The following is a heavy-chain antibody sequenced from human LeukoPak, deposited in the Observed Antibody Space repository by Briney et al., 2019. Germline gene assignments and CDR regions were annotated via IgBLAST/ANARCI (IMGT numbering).Heavy chain of an antibody. CDR3: ASGYRFRN. V-gene: IGHV1-2*02. D-gene: IGHD5-18*01. CDR2: INPNRGGT. J-gene: IGHJ4*02. Sequence: ASVKVSCKASGYPXTDHYMHWVLQAPGQGLEWMGWINPNRGGTDYAQKFQGRVTMTRDTSISTAYMELSRLRYDDTAVYYCASGYRFRNWGQGTLVTVSS. CDR1: GYPXTDHY.